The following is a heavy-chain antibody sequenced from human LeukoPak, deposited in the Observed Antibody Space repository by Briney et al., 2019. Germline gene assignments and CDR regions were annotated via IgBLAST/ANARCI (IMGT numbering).Heavy chain of an antibody. D-gene: IGHD3-3*01. CDR2: MNPNSGNT. CDR1: GGTFSSYA. J-gene: IGHJ4*02. Sequence: ASVKVSCKASGGTFSSYAISWVRQATGQGLEWMGWMNPNSGNTGYAQKFQGRVTITRNTSISTAYMELSSLRSEDTAVYYCARFSPYYDFWSGYSMYYFDYWGQGTLVTVSS. V-gene: IGHV1-8*03. CDR3: ARFSPYYDFWSGYSMYYFDY.